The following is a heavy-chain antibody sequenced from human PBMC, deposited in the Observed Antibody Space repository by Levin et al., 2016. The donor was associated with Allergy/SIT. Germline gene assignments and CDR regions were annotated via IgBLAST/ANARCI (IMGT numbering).Heavy chain of an antibody. CDR2: INHSGST. Sequence: SETLSLTCAVYGGSFSGYYWSWIRQPPGKGLEWIGEINHSGSTNYNPSLKSRVTISVDTSKNQFSLKLSSVTAADTAVYYCARGDCTNGVCYPSFGYYGMDVWGQGTTVTVSS. V-gene: IGHV4-34*01. CDR1: GGSFSGYY. CDR3: ARGDCTNGVCYPSFGYYGMDV. D-gene: IGHD2-8*01. J-gene: IGHJ6*02.